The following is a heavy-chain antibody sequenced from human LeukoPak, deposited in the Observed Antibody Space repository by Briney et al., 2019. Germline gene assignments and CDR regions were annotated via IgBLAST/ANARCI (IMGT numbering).Heavy chain of an antibody. V-gene: IGHV3-48*01. D-gene: IGHD4-23*01. J-gene: IGHJ6*03. CDR1: GITFSSST. Sequence: GGSLRLSCAASGITFSSSTMTWVRQAPGKGLEWVSYISGTTISTIYYADSVKGRFTISRDNAKNSVYLQMNSLRAEDTAVYYCARVPPRGNDVTVGRYSYMDVWGKGTTVTDSS. CDR2: ISGTTISTI. CDR3: ARVPPRGNDVTVGRYSYMDV.